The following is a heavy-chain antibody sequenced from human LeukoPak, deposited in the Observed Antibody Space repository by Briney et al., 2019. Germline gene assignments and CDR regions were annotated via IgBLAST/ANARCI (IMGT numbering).Heavy chain of an antibody. D-gene: IGHD5-12*01. J-gene: IGHJ4*02. CDR2: IYSGGST. CDR3: ASLNGWLRAFDY. Sequence: GGSLRLSCAASGFTVSSNYMSWVRQAPGKGLEWVSVIYSGGSTYYADSVKGRFTISRNNSKNTLYLQINSLRAEDTAVYYCASLNGWLRAFDYWGQGTLVTVSS. V-gene: IGHV3-53*01. CDR1: GFTVSSNY.